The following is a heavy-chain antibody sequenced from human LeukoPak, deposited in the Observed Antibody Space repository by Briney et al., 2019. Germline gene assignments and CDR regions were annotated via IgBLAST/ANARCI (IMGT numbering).Heavy chain of an antibody. CDR2: IKQDGSGK. J-gene: IGHJ3*02. V-gene: IGHV3-7*01. D-gene: IGHD2-8*01. Sequence: GGSLRLSCTASGFTFSSYWMSWVRQAPGKGLEWVANIKQDGSGKYYVDSVKGRFTISRDNAKDSLYLQLDSLRAEDTAVYYCVKWTSNGDAFDIWGQGTMVTVSS. CDR1: GFTFSSYW. CDR3: VKWTSNGDAFDI.